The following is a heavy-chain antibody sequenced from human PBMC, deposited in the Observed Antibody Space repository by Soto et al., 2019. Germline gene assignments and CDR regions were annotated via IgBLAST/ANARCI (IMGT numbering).Heavy chain of an antibody. Sequence: GGSLRLSCAASGFTVSSNYMSWVRQAPGKGLEWVSVIYSGGSTYYADSVKGRFTISRANSKNTLYLQMNSLRAEDTAVYYCARDRGHSGNYGSFDIWGQGTMVTVSS. CDR2: IYSGGST. CDR3: ARDRGHSGNYGSFDI. CDR1: GFTVSSNY. J-gene: IGHJ3*02. V-gene: IGHV3-53*01. D-gene: IGHD1-7*01.